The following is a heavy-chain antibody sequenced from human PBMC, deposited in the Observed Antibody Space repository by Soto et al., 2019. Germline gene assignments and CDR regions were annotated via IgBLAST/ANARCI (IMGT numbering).Heavy chain of an antibody. D-gene: IGHD1-1*01. CDR3: GKEGRGRGRFGWSNWAVGILVCAAACQSPLPLYFVN. CDR2: ISGTGADT. J-gene: IGHJ1*01. Sequence: PMVTLSLPCSASGITFSSYGMSWIRQAPGRELEGVSAISGTGADTSYGDSVRGRVSISRENSRDTLLLQLNSLRADDTAVCFCGKEGRGRGRFGWSNWAVGILVCAAACQSPLPLYFVNWDQGILVNVYS. CDR1: GITFSSYG. V-gene: IGHV3-23*01.